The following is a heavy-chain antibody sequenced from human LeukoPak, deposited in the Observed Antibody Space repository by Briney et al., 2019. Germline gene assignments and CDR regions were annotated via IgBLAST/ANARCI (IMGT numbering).Heavy chain of an antibody. CDR1: GFTFTTSS. CDR2: ISSSSIYI. Sequence: PGGSLRLSCAASGFTFTTSSMNWVRQAPGKGLEWVSSISSSSIYIYYADSVKGRFTISSANAKNSRYLQMNRLRAEDTAVYNCAREAVGDEYYFGYWGQGTLVTVSS. J-gene: IGHJ4*02. D-gene: IGHD2-2*01. CDR3: AREAVGDEYYFGY. V-gene: IGHV3-21*01.